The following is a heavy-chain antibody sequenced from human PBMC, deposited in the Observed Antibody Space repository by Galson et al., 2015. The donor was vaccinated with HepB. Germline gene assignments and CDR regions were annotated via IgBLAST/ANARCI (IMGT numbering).Heavy chain of an antibody. CDR1: GFTFGDYA. CDR3: VTDRLRTTTPVPIV. Sequence: SLRLSCAVSGFTFGDYAMTWVRQAPGKDLEWVSLITRSGDAKYYTDSVKGRFTISRDNSNNTLFLHIDSLRAEDTAIYYCVTDRLRTTTPVPIVWGQGTLVTVSS. D-gene: IGHD3-16*02. CDR2: ITRSGDAK. J-gene: IGHJ4*02. V-gene: IGHV3-23*01.